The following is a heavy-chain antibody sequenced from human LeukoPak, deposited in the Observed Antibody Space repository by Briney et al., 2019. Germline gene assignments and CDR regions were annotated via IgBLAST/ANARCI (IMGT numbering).Heavy chain of an antibody. CDR2: TYPGGSET. CDR1: GYSFTSYW. Sequence: GESLKISCKGSGYSFTSYWIAWVRQMPGRGLEWIGITYPGGSETAYSPSFQGHVSISADKVIRTAYLEWNSLQSSDSAMYYCARGSGDGGYRYGPMSHWGQGTLVTVSS. V-gene: IGHV5-51*01. D-gene: IGHD5-18*01. CDR3: ARGSGDGGYRYGPMSH. J-gene: IGHJ4*02.